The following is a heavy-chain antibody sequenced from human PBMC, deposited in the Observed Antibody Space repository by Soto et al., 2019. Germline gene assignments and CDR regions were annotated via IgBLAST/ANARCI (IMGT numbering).Heavy chain of an antibody. CDR2: INAGNGNT. D-gene: IGHD3-10*01. CDR3: ARRTQREYYFDY. CDR1: GYTFTSYA. J-gene: IGHJ4*02. V-gene: IGHV1-3*01. Sequence: ASVKVSCKASGYTFTSYAMHWVRQAPGQRLEWMGWINAGNGNTKYSQKFQGRVTITRDTSASTAYMELSSLRSEETAVYYCARRTQREYYFDYWGQGTLVTVSS.